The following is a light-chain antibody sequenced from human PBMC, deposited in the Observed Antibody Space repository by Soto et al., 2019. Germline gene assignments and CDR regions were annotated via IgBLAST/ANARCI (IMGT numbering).Light chain of an antibody. J-gene: IGLJ3*02. CDR2: EVN. Sequence: QSALTQPASVSGSPGQSITISCTGTSSDIGGYNYVSWYQQHPGKAPKLMIFEVNDRPSGVSNRFSGSKSGNTASLTISGLPAEDEADYYCTSYASSTIWVFGGGTKLTVL. CDR1: SSDIGGYNY. CDR3: TSYASSTIWV. V-gene: IGLV2-14*01.